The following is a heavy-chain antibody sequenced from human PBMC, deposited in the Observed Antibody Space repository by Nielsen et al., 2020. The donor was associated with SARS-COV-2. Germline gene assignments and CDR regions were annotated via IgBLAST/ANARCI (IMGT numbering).Heavy chain of an antibody. J-gene: IGHJ6*02. Sequence: SQTLSLTCVISGDSVSSSSVAWNWLRPSPSRGLEWLGRIYYRSKWFYEYATFVRSRITIDPDTSKNHFSLHLNSVTSEDTAMYYCTRDPGYYHGMDVWGQGTTVIVSS. CDR3: TRDPGYYHGMDV. V-gene: IGHV6-1*01. CDR1: GDSVSSSSVA. CDR2: IYYRSKWFY.